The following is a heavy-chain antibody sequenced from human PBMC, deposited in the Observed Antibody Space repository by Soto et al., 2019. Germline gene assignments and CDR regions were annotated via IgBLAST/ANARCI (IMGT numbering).Heavy chain of an antibody. CDR1: GFTFSSYG. CDR3: AKDSVLYCSSTSCYASGYFQH. Sequence: QVQLVESGGGVVQPGRSLRLSCAASGFTFSSYGMHWVRQAPGKGLEWVAVISYDGSNKYYADSVKGRFTISRDNSKNTLYLQTNSLRAEDTAVYYCAKDSVLYCSSTSCYASGYFQHWGQGTLVTVSS. J-gene: IGHJ1*01. CDR2: ISYDGSNK. D-gene: IGHD2-2*01. V-gene: IGHV3-30*18.